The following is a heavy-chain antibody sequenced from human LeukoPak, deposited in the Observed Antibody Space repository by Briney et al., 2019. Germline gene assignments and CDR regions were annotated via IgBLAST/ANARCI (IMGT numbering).Heavy chain of an antibody. J-gene: IGHJ6*04. CDR1: GGSFSIYG. CDR3: ATNLVVEYWITYMDV. V-gene: IGHV1-69*05. D-gene: IGHD1-1*01. CDR2: IIPVYGTT. Sequence: SVKVSCKAAGGSFSIYGITWVRQAPGQGLEWMGGIIPVYGTTNYAQKFQGRVTITTDESTSTVYMELSSLRSEDTAIYYCATNLVVEYWITYMDVWGKGTTVTVSS.